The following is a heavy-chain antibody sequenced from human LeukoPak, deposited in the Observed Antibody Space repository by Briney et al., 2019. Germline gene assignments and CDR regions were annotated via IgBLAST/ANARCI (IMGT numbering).Heavy chain of an antibody. CDR1: GFTFSGYA. CDR3: AREYCGGECYSGFDF. CDR2: ISYDGSNK. Sequence: GGSLRLSCVASGFTFSGYAIHLVRQAPGKGLEWVALISYDGSNKDYTHSVKGRFTISRDNSKNTLYLQMNSLRAEDSAVYHCAREYCGGECYSGFDFWGQGTLVTVSS. V-gene: IGHV3-30*04. J-gene: IGHJ5*01. D-gene: IGHD2-21*01.